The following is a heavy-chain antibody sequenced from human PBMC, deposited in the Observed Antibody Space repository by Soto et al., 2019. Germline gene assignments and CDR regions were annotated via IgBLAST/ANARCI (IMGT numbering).Heavy chain of an antibody. CDR2: INPSGGST. CDR3: ARDWSTTPQMRGMDV. D-gene: IGHD5-12*01. CDR1: GYTFTSYY. Sequence: ASVKVSCKASGYTFTSYYMHWARQAPGQGLEWMGIINPSGGSTSYAQKFQGRVTMTRDTSTSTVYMELSSLRSEDTAVYYCARDWSTTPQMRGMDVWAQGTTVTGSS. V-gene: IGHV1-46*01. J-gene: IGHJ6*02.